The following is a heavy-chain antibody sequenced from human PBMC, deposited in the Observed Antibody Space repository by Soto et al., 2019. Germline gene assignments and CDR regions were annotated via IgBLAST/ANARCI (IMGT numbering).Heavy chain of an antibody. CDR3: ARVDWGSFDY. J-gene: IGHJ4*02. Sequence: LSLTCTVSGASLSGYYWAWIRQLPGKGLEWIGNIFYSGSTDYNPSLKSRVTMSLDTSRSHFSLKIRSVTTADTAVYYCARVDWGSFDYWGQGTLVTVS. D-gene: IGHD3-9*01. V-gene: IGHV4-59*01. CDR2: IFYSGST. CDR1: GASLSGYY.